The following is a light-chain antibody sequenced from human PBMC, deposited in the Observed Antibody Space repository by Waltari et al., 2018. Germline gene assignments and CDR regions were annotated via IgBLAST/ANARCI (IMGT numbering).Light chain of an antibody. Sequence: IVLTQSPGTLSLSPGERATLSCRASQSVSRALAWYQQNPGQAPRLLIYGASNRATGIPDRFSGSGSGTDFNLIISRLEPEDFAVYYCQHYVSLPVTFGQGTKVEIK. CDR1: QSVSRA. CDR2: GAS. V-gene: IGKV3-20*01. J-gene: IGKJ1*01. CDR3: QHYVSLPVT.